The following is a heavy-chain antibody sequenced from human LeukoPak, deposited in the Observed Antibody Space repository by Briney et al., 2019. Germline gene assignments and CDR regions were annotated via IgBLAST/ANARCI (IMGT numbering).Heavy chain of an antibody. Sequence: GGSLRLSCAASGFTFSSYSMNWVRQAPGKGLEWVAFIRYDGSNKYCADSVKGRFTISRDNSKNTLYLQMNSLRAEDTAVYYCAKDGGIAVAGGIDPWGQGTLVSVSS. D-gene: IGHD6-19*01. V-gene: IGHV3-30*02. J-gene: IGHJ5*02. CDR3: AKDGGIAVAGGIDP. CDR2: IRYDGSNK. CDR1: GFTFSSYS.